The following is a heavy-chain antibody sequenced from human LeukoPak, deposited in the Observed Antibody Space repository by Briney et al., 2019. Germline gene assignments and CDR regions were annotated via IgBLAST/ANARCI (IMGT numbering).Heavy chain of an antibody. CDR1: GFTLSDYA. CDR2: IGIDSGNT. V-gene: IGHV3-11*06. D-gene: IGHD5-24*01. J-gene: IGHJ4*02. Sequence: GGSLRLSCAASGFTLSDYAMTWVRLPPGKGLEWISYIGIDSGNTNYADSVKGRFTISGDKAKNSLYLQMNSLRVEDTAVYYCARDYKYAFDNWGQGTLVTVSS. CDR3: ARDYKYAFDN.